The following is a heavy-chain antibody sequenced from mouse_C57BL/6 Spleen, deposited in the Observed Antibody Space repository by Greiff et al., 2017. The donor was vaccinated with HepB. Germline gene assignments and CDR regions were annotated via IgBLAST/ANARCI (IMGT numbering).Heavy chain of an antibody. J-gene: IGHJ1*03. CDR2: LYPGDGDT. D-gene: IGHD1-1*01. V-gene: IGHV1-82*01. CDR1: GYAFSSSW. CDR3: ARGDYYGSSRYFDV. Sequence: QVQLQQSGPELVKPGASVKISCKASGYAFSSSWMNWVKQRPGKGLEWIGRLYPGDGDTNYNGKFKGKATLTADKSSSTAYMQLSSLTSEDSAVYFCARGDYYGSSRYFDVWGTGTTVTVSS.